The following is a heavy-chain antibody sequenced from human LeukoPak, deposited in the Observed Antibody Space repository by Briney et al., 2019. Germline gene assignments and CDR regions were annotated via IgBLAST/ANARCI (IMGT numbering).Heavy chain of an antibody. CDR2: ISLDGDKE. Sequence: PGGSLRLSCAASGFSFHEHYMHWIRQAPGKGLEWVAVISLDGDKEYYADSVKGRFSLSRDNSINTVFLQLNSLRTDDTAMYYCVRDLSGHWTYDYWGQGTLVTVSS. J-gene: IGHJ4*01. CDR1: GFSFHEHY. D-gene: IGHD1-1*01. CDR3: VRDLSGHWTYDY. V-gene: IGHV3-30-3*01.